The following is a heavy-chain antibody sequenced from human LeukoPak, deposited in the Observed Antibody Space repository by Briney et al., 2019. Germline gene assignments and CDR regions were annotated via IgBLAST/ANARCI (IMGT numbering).Heavy chain of an antibody. CDR3: ARGPGSTAYYYYYYGMDV. CDR2: INHSGST. J-gene: IGHJ6*02. V-gene: IGHV4-34*01. D-gene: IGHD2-2*01. CDR1: GGSISSGGYY. Sequence: SETLSLTCAVSGGSISSGGYYWSWIRQPPGKGLEWIGEINHSGSTNYNPSLKSRVTISVDTSKNQFSLKLSSVTAADTAVYYCARGPGSTAYYYYYYGMDVWGQGTTVTVSS.